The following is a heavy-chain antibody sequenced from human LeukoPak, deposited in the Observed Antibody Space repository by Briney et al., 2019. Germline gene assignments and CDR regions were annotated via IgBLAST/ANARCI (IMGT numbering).Heavy chain of an antibody. D-gene: IGHD3-10*01. CDR3: ARDVEGFGDPWYFDL. CDR2: ISSSSSTI. V-gene: IGHV3-48*04. CDR1: GFTFSSYS. Sequence: PGRSLRLSCAASGFTFSSYSMNWVRQAPGKGLEWVSYISSSSSTIYYADSVKGRFTISRDNAKNSLYLQMNSLRAEDTAVYYCARDVEGFGDPWYFDLWGRGTLVTVSS. J-gene: IGHJ2*01.